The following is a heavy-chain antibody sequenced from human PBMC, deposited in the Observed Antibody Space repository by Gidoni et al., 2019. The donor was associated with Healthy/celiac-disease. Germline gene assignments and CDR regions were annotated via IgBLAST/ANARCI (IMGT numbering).Heavy chain of an antibody. CDR3: ARDQGYCSGGSCYWFDP. J-gene: IGHJ5*02. Sequence: QVQPQEPGPAPVTPSATLPLTCTVPGGPISSYYRSWIRQPAGKGLEWIGRIYTSGSNNYNPSLKSRVTMSVDTSKNQFSLKLSSVTAADTAVYYCARDQGYCSGGSCYWFDPWGQGTLVTVSS. V-gene: IGHV4-4*07. CDR1: GGPISSYY. D-gene: IGHD2-15*01. CDR2: IYTSGSN.